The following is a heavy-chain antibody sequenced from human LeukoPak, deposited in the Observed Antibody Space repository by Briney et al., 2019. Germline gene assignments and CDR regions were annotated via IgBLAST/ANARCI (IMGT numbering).Heavy chain of an antibody. CDR1: GFTFTTHD. Sequence: ASVRVSCKTSGFTFTTHDINWVRQATGKGLEWMGWMNPGSGDTGYEQRFQGRVTKTRDTSINTAYMELSSLRSDDAAVYYCARGLGSYDTTWYPPLRYWGQGTLVTVSS. CDR2: MNPGSGDT. V-gene: IGHV1-8*01. J-gene: IGHJ4*02. CDR3: ARGLGSYDTTWYPPLRY. D-gene: IGHD3-22*01.